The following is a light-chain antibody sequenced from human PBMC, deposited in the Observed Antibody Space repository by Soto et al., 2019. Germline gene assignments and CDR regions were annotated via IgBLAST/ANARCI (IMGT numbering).Light chain of an antibody. CDR3: QSYDSSLSASV. J-gene: IGLJ3*02. Sequence: QSVLTQPPSVSGAPGQRVTISRTGSSSNIGAPYDVHWYQQLPGTAPKLLIYGNSNRPSGVPDRFSGSKSGTSASLAITGLQAEDEADYYCQSYDSSLSASVFGGGTKLTVL. V-gene: IGLV1-40*01. CDR1: SSNIGAPYD. CDR2: GNS.